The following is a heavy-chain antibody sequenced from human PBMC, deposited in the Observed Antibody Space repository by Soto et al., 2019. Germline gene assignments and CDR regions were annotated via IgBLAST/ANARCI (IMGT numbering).Heavy chain of an antibody. J-gene: IGHJ4*02. CDR3: ARIWGDPLNLLDY. V-gene: IGHV3-21*01. Sequence: GGSLRLSCAASGFTFSSYSMNWVRQAPGKGLEWVSSISSSSSYIYYADSVKGRFTISRDNAKNSLYLQMNSLRAEDTAVYYCARIWGDPLNLLDYWGQGTLVTVSS. D-gene: IGHD2-21*02. CDR1: GFTFSSYS. CDR2: ISSSSSYI.